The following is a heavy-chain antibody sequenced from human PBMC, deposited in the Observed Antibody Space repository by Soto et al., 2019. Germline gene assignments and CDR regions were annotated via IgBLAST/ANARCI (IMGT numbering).Heavy chain of an antibody. D-gene: IGHD4-17*01. Sequence: ASMKVSCKASGYTFTGYYMHWVRQAPGQGLEWMGWINPNSGGTNYAQKFQGRVTMTRDTSISTAYMELSRLRSDDTAVYYCARGPPGRLRGYFDYWGQGTLVTVSS. J-gene: IGHJ4*02. CDR2: INPNSGGT. CDR3: ARGPPGRLRGYFDY. V-gene: IGHV1-2*02. CDR1: GYTFTGYY.